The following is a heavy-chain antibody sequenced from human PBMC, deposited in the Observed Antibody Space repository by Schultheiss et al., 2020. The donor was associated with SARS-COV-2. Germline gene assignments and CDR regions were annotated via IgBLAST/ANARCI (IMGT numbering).Heavy chain of an antibody. CDR1: GGSISSYY. J-gene: IGHJ4*02. CDR2: IYYSGST. V-gene: IGHV4-59*12. Sequence: SETLSLTCTVSGGSISSYYWSWIRQPPGKGLEWIGYIYYSGSTYYNPSLKSRVTMSVDTSKNQFSLKLSSVTAADTAIYYCARRSAGSDYWGQGTLVTVSS. CDR3: ARRSAGSDY.